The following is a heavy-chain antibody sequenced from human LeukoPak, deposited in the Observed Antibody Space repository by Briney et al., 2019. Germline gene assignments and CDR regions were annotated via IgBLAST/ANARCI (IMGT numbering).Heavy chain of an antibody. CDR3: ARESYYYDSSGYQRSLPGDY. D-gene: IGHD3-22*01. CDR2: INTDGSTT. Sequence: PGGSLRLSCAASGFAFSSYWMHWVRQAPGKGLVWISGINTDGSTTSYADSVKGRFTISRDNSKNTLYLQLNSLRAEDTAVYHCARESYYYDSSGYQRSLPGDYWGQGTLVTVSS. J-gene: IGHJ4*02. V-gene: IGHV3-74*01. CDR1: GFAFSSYW.